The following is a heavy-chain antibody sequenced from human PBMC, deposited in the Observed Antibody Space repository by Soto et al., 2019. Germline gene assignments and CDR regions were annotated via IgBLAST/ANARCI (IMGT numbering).Heavy chain of an antibody. V-gene: IGHV4-31*03. CDR3: ARAPFTIFGVVIISHFDY. J-gene: IGHJ4*02. CDR1: GGSISSGGYY. D-gene: IGHD3-3*01. CDR2: IYYSGST. Sequence: PSETLSLTCTVSGGSISSGGYYWSWIRQHPGKGLEWIGYIYYSGSTYYNPSLKSRVTISVDTSKNQFSLKLSSVTAADTAVYYCARAPFTIFGVVIISHFDYWGQGTLVTVSS.